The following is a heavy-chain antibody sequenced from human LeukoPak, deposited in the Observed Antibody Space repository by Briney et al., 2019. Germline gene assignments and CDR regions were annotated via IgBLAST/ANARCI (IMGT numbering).Heavy chain of an antibody. D-gene: IGHD4-23*01. J-gene: IGHJ5*02. Sequence: SETLSPTCTVSGGSISSGSHYWSWLRQPAGKGLEWIGRIYTSGSTNYNPSLNSRVTISGDTSKNQFSLKLSSVTAADTAVYYCARVSGGNSDWFDPWGQGTLVTVSS. CDR2: IYTSGST. CDR1: GGSISSGSHY. CDR3: ARVSGGNSDWFDP. V-gene: IGHV4-61*02.